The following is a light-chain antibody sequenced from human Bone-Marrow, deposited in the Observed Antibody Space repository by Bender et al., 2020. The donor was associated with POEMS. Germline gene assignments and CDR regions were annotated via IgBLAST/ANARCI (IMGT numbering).Light chain of an antibody. CDR1: SSDVGGYDF. Sequence: QSALTQPPSASGSPGQSVTISCTGSSSDVGGYDFVSWYQQHPDKAPKLIIYEVTKRPSGVPDRFSGSKSGNTASLTVSGLQAEDEADYYCSSYAGYNSYVFGTGTKVTVL. CDR3: SSYAGYNSYV. CDR2: EVT. J-gene: IGLJ1*01. V-gene: IGLV2-8*01.